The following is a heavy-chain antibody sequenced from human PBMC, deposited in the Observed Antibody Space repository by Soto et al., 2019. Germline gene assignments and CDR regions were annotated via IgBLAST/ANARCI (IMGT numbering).Heavy chain of an antibody. CDR1: GFTFSNYW. J-gene: IGHJ4*02. V-gene: IGHV3-7*01. Sequence: EVQLVESGGGLVQPGGSLRLACAASGFTFSNYWMSWVRQAPGKGLEWVANIKQDGSEKNYVDSVKGRFTISRDNAKNSLDLQMNSLRAEDTAVYYCASVAIWGQGTPVTVSS. D-gene: IGHD5-12*01. CDR2: IKQDGSEK. CDR3: ASVAI.